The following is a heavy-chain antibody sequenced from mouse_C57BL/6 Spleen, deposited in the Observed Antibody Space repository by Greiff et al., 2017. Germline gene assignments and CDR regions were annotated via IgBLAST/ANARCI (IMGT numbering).Heavy chain of an antibody. D-gene: IGHD2-1*01. CDR2: INPSSGYT. J-gene: IGHJ4*01. V-gene: IGHV1-4*01. Sequence: QVQLQQSGAELARPGASVKMSCKASGYTFTSYTMHSVKQRPGQGLEWIGYINPSSGYTKYNQKFKDKATLTADKSSSTAYMQLSSLTSEDSAVYYCARSGGNYPYYAMDYWGQGTSVTVSS. CDR1: GYTFTSYT. CDR3: ARSGGNYPYYAMDY.